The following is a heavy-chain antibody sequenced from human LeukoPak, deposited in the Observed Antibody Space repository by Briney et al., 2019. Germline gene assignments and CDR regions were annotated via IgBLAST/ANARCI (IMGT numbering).Heavy chain of an antibody. CDR3: ARDCWDYGSGSYCGIDY. Sequence: PGGALRLSCAASGFTFISYNMNWLRQAPGKGLEWVSSITSSSNYIYYADSVKGRFTISRDNAKNSLYLQMNSLRAEDTTVYYCARDCWDYGSGSYCGIDYWGQGTLVTVSS. J-gene: IGHJ4*02. D-gene: IGHD3-10*01. V-gene: IGHV3-21*03. CDR2: ITSSSNYI. CDR1: GFTFISYN.